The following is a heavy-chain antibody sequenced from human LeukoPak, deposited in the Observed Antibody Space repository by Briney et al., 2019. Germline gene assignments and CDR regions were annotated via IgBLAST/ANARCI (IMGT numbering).Heavy chain of an antibody. CDR1: GGSISSGDYY. CDR2: IYYSGST. J-gene: IGHJ4*02. CDR3: ARNRDGYNSFDY. V-gene: IGHV4-30-4*01. Sequence: SETLSLTCTVSGGSISSGDYYWSWIRQPPGKGLEWIGYIYYSGSTYYNPSLRSRVTISVDTSKNHFSLKLSSVTAADTAVYYCARNRDGYNSFDYWGQGTLVTVSS. D-gene: IGHD5-24*01.